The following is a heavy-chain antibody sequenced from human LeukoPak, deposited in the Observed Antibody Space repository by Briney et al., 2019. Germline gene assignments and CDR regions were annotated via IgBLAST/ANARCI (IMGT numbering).Heavy chain of an antibody. V-gene: IGHV1-2*06. CDR1: GYTFTGYY. CDR3: ARLFVSSPNY. D-gene: IGHD2-15*01. CDR2: INPNSGGT. J-gene: IGHJ4*02. Sequence: ASVKVSCKASGYTFTGYYMHWVRQAPGQGLEWMGRINPNSGGTNYAQKFQGRVTMTRDTSISTAYMELSRLKSDDTAVCYCARLFVSSPNYWGQGTLVTVSS.